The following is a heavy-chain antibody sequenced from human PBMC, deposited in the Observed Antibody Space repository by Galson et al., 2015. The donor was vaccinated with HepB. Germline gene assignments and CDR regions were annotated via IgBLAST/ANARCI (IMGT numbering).Heavy chain of an antibody. J-gene: IGHJ4*02. D-gene: IGHD6-13*01. CDR1: GGTFSRYT. V-gene: IGHV1-46*01. CDR3: ARKRSTNYFDH. CDR2: INPSGGST. Sequence: SVKVSCKASGGTFSRYTISWVRQAPGQGLEWMGIINPSGGSTSYAQKFQGRVTMTRDTSTSTVYMELRSLRSDDTAVYYCARKRSTNYFDHWGQGTLVTVSS.